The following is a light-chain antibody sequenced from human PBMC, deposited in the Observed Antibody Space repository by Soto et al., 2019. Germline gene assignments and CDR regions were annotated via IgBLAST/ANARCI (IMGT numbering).Light chain of an antibody. CDR2: QVT. V-gene: IGLV2-14*01. CDR1: SSDVGGYNY. CDR3: CSYTSSITWV. J-gene: IGLJ3*02. Sequence: QSAPTQPASVSGSPGQSITISCTGTSSDVGGYNYVSWYQQHPGKAPKLVISQVTNRPSGVSNRFSGSKSGNTAFLTISGLQAEDEADYCRCSYTSSITWVFGGGTQLTVL.